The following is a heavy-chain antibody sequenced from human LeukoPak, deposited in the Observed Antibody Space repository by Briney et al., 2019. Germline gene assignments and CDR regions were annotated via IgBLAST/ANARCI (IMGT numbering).Heavy chain of an antibody. D-gene: IGHD3-16*01. Sequence: PSETLSLTCTVSGYSISSGYYWGWIRQPPGKGLERVGSFYHDGSTYYNPSLKSRVTISGDTSKNQFSLKVRSVTAADTAVYYCARETSQKGAHYMDVWGKGTTVTISS. CDR1: GYSISSGYY. J-gene: IGHJ6*03. CDR2: FYHDGST. CDR3: ARETSQKGAHYMDV. V-gene: IGHV4-38-2*02.